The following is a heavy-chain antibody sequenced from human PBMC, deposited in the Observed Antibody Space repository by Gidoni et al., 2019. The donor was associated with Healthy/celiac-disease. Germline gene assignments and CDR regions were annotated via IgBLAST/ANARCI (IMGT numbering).Heavy chain of an antibody. Sequence: QVQLVESGGGVVQPGRSLRLSCVASGFTFSSYAMHWVRQAPGKGLEWVAVISYDGSNKYYADSVKGRFTISRDNSKNTLYLQMNSLRAEDTAVYYCARDSSSWYSYYYYGMDVWGQGTTVTVSS. CDR3: ARDSSSWYSYYYYGMDV. J-gene: IGHJ6*02. V-gene: IGHV3-30*04. D-gene: IGHD6-13*01. CDR2: ISYDGSNK. CDR1: GFTFSSYA.